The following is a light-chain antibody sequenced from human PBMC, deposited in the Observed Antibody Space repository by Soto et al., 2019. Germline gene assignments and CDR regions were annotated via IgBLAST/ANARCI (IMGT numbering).Light chain of an antibody. V-gene: IGKV3-20*01. CDR2: GAS. J-gene: IGKJ4*01. CDR3: QHYGSLVLT. CDR1: QSVSSTY. Sequence: EIVLTQSPGTLSLSPGERATLSCRASQSVSSTYLAWYQQKPGQAPRLLIYGASSRATGNPDRFSGSGSGTDFTLTISRREPEDFAVYYCQHYGSLVLTFGGGTKVEIK.